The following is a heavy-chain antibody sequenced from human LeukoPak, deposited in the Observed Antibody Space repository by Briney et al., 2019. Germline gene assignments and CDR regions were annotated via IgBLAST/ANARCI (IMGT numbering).Heavy chain of an antibody. V-gene: IGHV1-69*04. Sequence: ASVKVSCKASGGTFSSYAISWVRQAPGQGLEWMGRIIPILGIANYAQKFQGRVTITADKSTSTAYMEPSSLRSEDTAVYYCARDRSSGWYYFDYWGQGTLVTVSS. CDR3: ARDRSSGWYYFDY. CDR2: IIPILGIA. CDR1: GGTFSSYA. J-gene: IGHJ4*02. D-gene: IGHD6-19*01.